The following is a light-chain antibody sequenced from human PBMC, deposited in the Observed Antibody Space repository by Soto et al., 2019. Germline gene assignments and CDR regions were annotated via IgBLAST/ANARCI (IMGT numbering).Light chain of an antibody. V-gene: IGKV1-39*01. CDR3: QQTFSAPLT. CDR1: QSISNY. J-gene: IGKJ4*01. CDR2: AAS. Sequence: DIQLTQSPSSLSASVGDRVTITCRASQSISNYLNWYQQKPGKAPNLLIYAASSLQSGVPLRFSGSESGTDFTLTITSLQSEDFATYYCQQTFSAPLTFGGGTKVEIK.